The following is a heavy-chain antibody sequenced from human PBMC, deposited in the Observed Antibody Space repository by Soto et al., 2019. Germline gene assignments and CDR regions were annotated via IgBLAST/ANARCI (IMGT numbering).Heavy chain of an antibody. CDR1: GGSFSGYY. Sequence: SETLSLTCAVYGGSFSGYYWSWIRQPPGKGLEWIGEINHSGSTNYNPSLKSRVTISVDTSKNQFSLKLSSVTAADTAVYYCARGGHQVVPAAMQGYYYYYMDVWGKGTTVTVSS. V-gene: IGHV4-34*01. CDR3: ARGGHQVVPAAMQGYYYYYMDV. J-gene: IGHJ6*03. CDR2: INHSGST. D-gene: IGHD2-2*01.